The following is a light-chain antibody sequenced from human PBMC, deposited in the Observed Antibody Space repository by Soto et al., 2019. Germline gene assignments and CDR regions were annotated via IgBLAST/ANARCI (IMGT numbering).Light chain of an antibody. CDR2: LNSDGSH. V-gene: IGLV4-69*01. CDR3: QTWGTGIHVV. J-gene: IGLJ2*01. Sequence: QPVLTQSPSASASLGASVKLTCTLSSGHSSYAIAWHQQQPEKGPRYLTKLNSDGSHSKGDGIPDRFSGSSSGAERYLTISGLQSEDEADYYCQTWGTGIHVVFGGGTKLTVL. CDR1: SGHSSYA.